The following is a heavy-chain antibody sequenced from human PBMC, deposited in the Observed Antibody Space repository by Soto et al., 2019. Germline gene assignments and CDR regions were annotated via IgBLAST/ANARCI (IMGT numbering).Heavy chain of an antibody. CDR2: ISYDGTRK. Sequence: VVSLRLSCGATGVTCSNYYRRWVRQAPGKGLEWVAVISYDGTRKYYADSVKGRFTISRDNSKNILYLEMNSLRVDDTAVNYCARSSYDDILTGWSMDVWGQGTTVTVS. D-gene: IGHD3-9*01. CDR3: ARSSYDDILTGWSMDV. CDR1: GVTCSNYY. J-gene: IGHJ6*02. V-gene: IGHV3-30*03.